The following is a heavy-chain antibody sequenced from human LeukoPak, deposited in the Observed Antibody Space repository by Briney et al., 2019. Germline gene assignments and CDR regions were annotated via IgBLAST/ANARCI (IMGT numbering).Heavy chain of an antibody. CDR3: AKWTEGGAFDS. Sequence: SETRSLTCTVSGGSITSYYWSWFRQPPGKGLEFIGYIFYTGSTNYNPSLKSRVTISVDTSKNQFSLKLSSVTAADTAVYYCAKWTEGGAFDSWGQGTMLIVSS. CDR1: GGSITSYY. J-gene: IGHJ3*01. V-gene: IGHV4-59*01. CDR2: IFYTGST. D-gene: IGHD1-26*01.